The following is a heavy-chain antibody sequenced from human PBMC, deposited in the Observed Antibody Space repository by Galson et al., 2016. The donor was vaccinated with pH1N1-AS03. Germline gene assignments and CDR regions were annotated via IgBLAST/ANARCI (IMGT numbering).Heavy chain of an antibody. CDR2: ISPGNADT. Sequence: SVKVSCKASGHSFSSYTVHWVRQAPGQRLEWMGWISPGNADTKYSHNFEDRVTITSDTSATTAYMELSGLNSVTAADTAVYYCARDFGSGHYTNYYNYGMDVWGPGTTVTVSS. CDR3: ARDFGSGHYTNYYNYGMDV. D-gene: IGHD3-10*01. J-gene: IGHJ6*02. V-gene: IGHV1-3*01. CDR1: GHSFSSYT.